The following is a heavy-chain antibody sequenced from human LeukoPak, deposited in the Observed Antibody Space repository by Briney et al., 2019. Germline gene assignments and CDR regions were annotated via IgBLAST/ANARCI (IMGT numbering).Heavy chain of an antibody. Sequence: GRSLRLSCAAPGFTFSSYGMHWVRQAPGKGLEWVAVISYDGSNKYYADSVKGRFTISRDNSKNTLYLQMNSLRAEDTAVYYCASTVSFDYWGQGTLVTVSS. CDR1: GFTFSSYG. CDR2: ISYDGSNK. CDR3: ASTVSFDY. D-gene: IGHD4-17*01. J-gene: IGHJ4*02. V-gene: IGHV3-30*03.